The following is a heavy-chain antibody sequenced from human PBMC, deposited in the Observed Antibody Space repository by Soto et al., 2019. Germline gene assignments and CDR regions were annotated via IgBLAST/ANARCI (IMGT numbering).Heavy chain of an antibody. Sequence: PSETLSLTCTVSGGSISSGDYYWSWIRQPPGKGLEWIGYIYYSGSTYYNPSLKSRVTISVDTSKNQFSLKLSSVTAADTAVYYFARDMSRAAPDDAFDIWGKETRESVS. D-gene: IGHD6-13*01. V-gene: IGHV4-30-4*01. CDR2: IYYSGST. J-gene: IGHJ3*02. CDR1: GGSISSGDYY. CDR3: ARDMSRAAPDDAFDI.